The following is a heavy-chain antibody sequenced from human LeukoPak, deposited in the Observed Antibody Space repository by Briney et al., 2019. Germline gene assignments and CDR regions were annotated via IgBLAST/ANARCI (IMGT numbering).Heavy chain of an antibody. D-gene: IGHD1-1*01. J-gene: IGHJ6*02. Sequence: SVKVSCKASGGTFDNSAINWVRQAPGQGLEWMGRIIPILNIPNYAQKLQGRVTIAADKSTSTAYMELSSLRSDDTAVYYCAREKMEVGYYGLDVWGQGTTVTVSS. CDR2: IIPILNIP. V-gene: IGHV1-69*04. CDR3: AREKMEVGYYGLDV. CDR1: GGTFDNSA.